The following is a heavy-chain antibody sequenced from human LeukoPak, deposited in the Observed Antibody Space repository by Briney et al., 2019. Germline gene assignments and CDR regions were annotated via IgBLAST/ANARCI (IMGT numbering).Heavy chain of an antibody. CDR3: ARALIHYYYYYYMDV. Sequence: SETLSLTCAVYGGSFSGYYWSWIRQPPGKGLEWIGEINHSGSTNYNPSLKSRVTISVDTSKNQFSLKLSSVTAADTAVYYCARALIHYYYYYYMDVWGKGATVTVSS. V-gene: IGHV4-34*01. CDR1: GGSFSGYY. J-gene: IGHJ6*03. CDR2: INHSGST.